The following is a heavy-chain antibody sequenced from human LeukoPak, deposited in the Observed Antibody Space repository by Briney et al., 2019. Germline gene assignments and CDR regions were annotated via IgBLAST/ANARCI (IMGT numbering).Heavy chain of an antibody. Sequence: GALKLSCSASGFNLGDYCLGWVRQASRKGPELGPWINLDGGSTGYADSVKGRFTISRDNAKNSLYLQMNSPRAEDTALYYCARDGEYCSSTSCPFPWAFDIWGQGTMVTVSS. V-gene: IGHV3-20*04. CDR3: ARDGEYCSSTSCPFPWAFDI. CDR1: GFNLGDYC. CDR2: INLDGGST. D-gene: IGHD2-2*01. J-gene: IGHJ3*02.